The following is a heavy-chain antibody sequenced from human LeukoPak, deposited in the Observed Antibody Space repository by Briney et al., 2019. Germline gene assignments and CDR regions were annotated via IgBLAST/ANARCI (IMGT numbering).Heavy chain of an antibody. CDR3: ARERGRTFGGVIIIPGAADY. CDR2: ISSSSSTI. J-gene: IGHJ4*02. V-gene: IGHV3-48*01. CDR1: GFTFSNYS. Sequence: GGSLRLSCAASGFTFSNYSMNWVRQAPGKGLEWVSYISSSSSTIYYPDSVKGRFTISRDNAKKSLYLQMNSLRAEDTAVYYCARERGRTFGGVIIIPGAADYWGQGTLVTVSS. D-gene: IGHD3-16*02.